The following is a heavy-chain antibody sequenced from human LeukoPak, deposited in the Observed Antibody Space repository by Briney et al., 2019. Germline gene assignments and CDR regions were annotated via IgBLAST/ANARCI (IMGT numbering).Heavy chain of an antibody. CDR3: ARSSGGAVAGTGGRYFDY. D-gene: IGHD6-19*01. J-gene: IGHJ4*02. CDR1: GGSFSGYY. CDR2: INHSGST. V-gene: IGHV4-34*01. Sequence: SETLSLTCAVYGGSFSGYYWSWIRQPPGKGPEWIGEINHSGSTNYNPSLKSRVTISVDTSKNQFSLKLSSVTAADTAVYYCARSSGGAVAGTGGRYFDYWGQGTLVTVSS.